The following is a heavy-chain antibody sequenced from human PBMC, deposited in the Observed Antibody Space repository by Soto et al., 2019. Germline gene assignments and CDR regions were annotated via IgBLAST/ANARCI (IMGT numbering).Heavy chain of an antibody. D-gene: IGHD6-19*01. J-gene: IGHJ4*02. V-gene: IGHV3-9*01. CDR2: ISWNSGSI. CDR3: AKDGSSGWFIDY. CDR1: GFTVSSNY. Sequence: GGSLRLSCAASGFTVSSNYMSWVRQAPGKGLEWVSGISWNSGSIGYADSVKGRFTISRDNAKNSLYLQMNSLRAEDTALYYCAKDGSSGWFIDYWGQGTLVTVSS.